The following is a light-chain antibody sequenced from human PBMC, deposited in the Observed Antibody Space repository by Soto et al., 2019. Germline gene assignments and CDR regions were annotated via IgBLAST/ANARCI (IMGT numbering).Light chain of an antibody. V-gene: IGKV1-9*01. CDR1: QGINNY. CDR2: AAY. J-gene: IGKJ3*01. CDR3: QQLKSYPIT. Sequence: DIQLTQSPSFLSASVGDRVTITCRASQGINNYLAWYQQKPGKAPNLLIYAAYTLQNGGPSRFSGSGSGTEFTLTITNLQPEDFATYHCQQLKSYPITFGPGTKVD.